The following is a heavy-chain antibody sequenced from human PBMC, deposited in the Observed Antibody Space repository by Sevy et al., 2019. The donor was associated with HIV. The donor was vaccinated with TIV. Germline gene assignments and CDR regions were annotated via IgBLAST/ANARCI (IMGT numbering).Heavy chain of an antibody. CDR2: INSDGSST. V-gene: IGHV3-74*01. Sequence: GGSLRLSCAASGFTFSSYWMHWVRQAPGKGLVWVSRINSDGSSTSYADSVKGRFTISRDNAKNTLYLKMNSLRAEDTAVYYCARDPMDRDDAFDIWGQGTMVTVSS. CDR1: GFTFSSYW. J-gene: IGHJ3*02. CDR3: ARDPMDRDDAFDI.